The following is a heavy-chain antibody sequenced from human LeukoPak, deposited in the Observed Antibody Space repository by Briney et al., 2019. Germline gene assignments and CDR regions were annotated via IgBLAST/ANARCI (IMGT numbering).Heavy chain of an antibody. J-gene: IGHJ4*02. CDR1: GYTFTSYG. Sequence: ASVKVSCKASGYTFTSYGISWVRQAPGQGLEWMGWISAYNGNTNYAQKLQGRVTMTTDTSTSTAYMELSSLRSEDTAVYYCARESEQQLSGQSFDYWGQGTLVTVSS. V-gene: IGHV1-18*01. D-gene: IGHD6-13*01. CDR2: ISAYNGNT. CDR3: ARESEQQLSGQSFDY.